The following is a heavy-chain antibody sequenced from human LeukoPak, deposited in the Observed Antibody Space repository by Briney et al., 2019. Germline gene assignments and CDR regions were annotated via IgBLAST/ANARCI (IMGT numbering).Heavy chain of an antibody. CDR3: ARDPTAGYYYYMDV. J-gene: IGHJ6*03. V-gene: IGHV3-7*01. D-gene: IGHD4-17*01. CDR2: IKQDGSEK. CDR1: GFTFSSYW. Sequence: GGSLRLSCAAPGFTFSSYWMSWVRQTPGKGLEWVANIKQDGSEKYYVDSVKGRFTVSRDNAKNSLYLQMNSLRAEDTAVYYCARDPTAGYYYYMDVWGKGTTVTVSS.